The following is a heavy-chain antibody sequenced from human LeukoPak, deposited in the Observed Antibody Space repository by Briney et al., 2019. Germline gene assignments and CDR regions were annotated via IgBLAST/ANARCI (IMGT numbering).Heavy chain of an antibody. CDR1: GFTFDDYA. Sequence: ESGGSLRLSCAASGFTFDDYAMHWVRHAPGKGMEWVSLISWDGGSTYYAESVKGRFTISRENSKNSLYLQMNSLRAEDTALYYCAKEVGAHVTSHLDYWGQGTLVTVSS. J-gene: IGHJ4*02. D-gene: IGHD1-26*01. CDR2: ISWDGGST. V-gene: IGHV3-43D*03. CDR3: AKEVGAHVTSHLDY.